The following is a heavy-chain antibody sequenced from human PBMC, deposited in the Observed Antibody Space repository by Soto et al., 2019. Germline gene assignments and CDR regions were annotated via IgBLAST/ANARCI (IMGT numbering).Heavy chain of an antibody. CDR3: AREGTNCSGGSCYNYYYMDV. V-gene: IGHV1-69*04. Sequence: GASVKVSCKASGGTFSSYTISWVRQAPGQGLEWMGRIIPILGIANYAQKFQGRVTITADKSTSTAYMELSSLRSEDTAVYYCAREGTNCSGGSCYNYYYMDVWGKGTTVTVSS. CDR2: IIPILGIA. CDR1: GGTFSSYT. J-gene: IGHJ6*03. D-gene: IGHD2-15*01.